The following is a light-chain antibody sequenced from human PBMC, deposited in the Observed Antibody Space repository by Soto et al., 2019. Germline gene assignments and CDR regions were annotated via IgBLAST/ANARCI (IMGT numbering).Light chain of an antibody. Sequence: EIVLTQSPGTLSLSPGERPTLSCRASQSVSSNYLAWYQLKPGQPPRLLIYGASSRATGSPDRFSGSGSGTDFTLTISGLEPEDFAVYYCQQYVSSPFTFGQGTRLEIK. CDR3: QQYVSSPFT. J-gene: IGKJ2*01. CDR1: QSVSSNY. CDR2: GAS. V-gene: IGKV3-20*01.